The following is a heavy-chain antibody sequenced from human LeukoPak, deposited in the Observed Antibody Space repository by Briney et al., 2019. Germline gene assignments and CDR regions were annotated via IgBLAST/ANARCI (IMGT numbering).Heavy chain of an antibody. D-gene: IGHD5-18*01. CDR2: INTDGSTI. Sequence: GGSLRLSCAASGFTFSDCWMRWVRQAPGKGLEWVSRINTDGSTINYADSVKGRFTVSRDNAKNTMYLQMNSLRAEDSAVYYCARALGYSYGYGIYWGQGTLVTVSS. J-gene: IGHJ4*02. V-gene: IGHV3-74*01. CDR1: GFTFSDCW. CDR3: ARALGYSYGYGIY.